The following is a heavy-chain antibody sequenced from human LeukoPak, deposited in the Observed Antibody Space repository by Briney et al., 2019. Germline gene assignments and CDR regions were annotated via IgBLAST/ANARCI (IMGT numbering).Heavy chain of an antibody. Sequence: GGCLRLSCTASGFTFGDYAMSWFRQAPGKGLEWVGFIRSKAYGGTTEYAASVKGRFTISRDDSKSIAYLQMNSLKTEDTAVYYCTRDTHPNYDFWSGYHYYYGMDVWGQGTTVTVSS. CDR1: GFTFGDYA. J-gene: IGHJ6*02. CDR3: TRDTHPNYDFWSGYHYYYGMDV. CDR2: IRSKAYGGTT. V-gene: IGHV3-49*03. D-gene: IGHD3-3*01.